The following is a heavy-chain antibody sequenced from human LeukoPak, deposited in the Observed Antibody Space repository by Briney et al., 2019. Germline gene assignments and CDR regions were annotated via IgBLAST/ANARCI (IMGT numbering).Heavy chain of an antibody. CDR1: GYSISSGYY. J-gene: IGHJ4*02. CDR2: IYHSGST. D-gene: IGHD4-23*01. V-gene: IGHV4-38-2*02. CDR3: ARDPYGGYDY. Sequence: SETLSLTCAVSGYSISSGYYWGWIRQPPGKGLEWIGSIYHSGSTYYNPFLKSRVTISVDTSKNQFSLKLSSVTAADTAVYYCARDPYGGYDYWGQGTLVTVSS.